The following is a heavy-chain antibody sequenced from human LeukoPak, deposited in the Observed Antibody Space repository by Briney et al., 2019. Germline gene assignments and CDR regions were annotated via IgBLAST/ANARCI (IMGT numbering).Heavy chain of an antibody. CDR3: ARVKWELLGDYYFDY. Sequence: GGSLRLSCAASGFTFSTYAMHWVRQAPGKGLEWVAVISYDGRNEYYADSVKGRFSISRDNSKNTLYLQMNSLTAEDSAVYYCARVKWELLGDYYFDYWGQGTLVTVSS. CDR2: ISYDGRNE. J-gene: IGHJ4*02. D-gene: IGHD1-26*01. CDR1: GFTFSTYA. V-gene: IGHV3-30*04.